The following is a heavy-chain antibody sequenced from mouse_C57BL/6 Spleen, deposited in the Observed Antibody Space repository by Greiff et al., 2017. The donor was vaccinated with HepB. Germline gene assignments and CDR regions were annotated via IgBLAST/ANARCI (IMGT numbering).Heavy chain of an antibody. V-gene: IGHV2-2*01. CDR1: GFSLTSYG. Sequence: QVQLQQSGPGLVQPSQSLSITCTVSGFSLTSYGVHWVRQSPGKGLEWLGVIWSGGSTDYNAAFISRLSISKDNSKSQVFFKMNSLQADDTAIYYCARGGVTTPFAYWGQGTLVTVSA. CDR2: IWSGGST. D-gene: IGHD2-5*01. CDR3: ARGGVTTPFAY. J-gene: IGHJ3*01.